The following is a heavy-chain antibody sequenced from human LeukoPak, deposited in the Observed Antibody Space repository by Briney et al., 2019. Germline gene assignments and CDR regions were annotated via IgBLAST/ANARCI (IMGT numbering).Heavy chain of an antibody. CDR1: GFTFSSYA. V-gene: IGHV3-23*01. D-gene: IGHD6-13*01. CDR2: ISSSGGST. CDR3: AKDHTSSSWYLAGPRGDAFDI. J-gene: IGHJ3*02. Sequence: GGSLRLSCAASGFTFSSYAMSWVRQAPGKGLEWVSAISSSGGSTYYADSVKGRFTISRDNSKNTLYLQMNSLRAEDTAVYYCAKDHTSSSWYLAGPRGDAFDIWGQGTMVTVSS.